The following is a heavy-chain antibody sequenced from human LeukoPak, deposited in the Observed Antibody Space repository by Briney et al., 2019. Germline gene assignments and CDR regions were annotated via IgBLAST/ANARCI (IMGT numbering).Heavy chain of an antibody. V-gene: IGHV3-23*01. Sequence: GGSLRLSCVVSGFTFSTSAMSWVRQAPGKGLEWVSGISESGGSTYYADSAKGRFTSSRDNSKNTLYLQMNNLRAEDTAAYYCAKGSFWGQGTLVTVSS. D-gene: IGHD3-10*01. J-gene: IGHJ4*02. CDR3: AKGSF. CDR2: ISESGGST. CDR1: GFTFSTSA.